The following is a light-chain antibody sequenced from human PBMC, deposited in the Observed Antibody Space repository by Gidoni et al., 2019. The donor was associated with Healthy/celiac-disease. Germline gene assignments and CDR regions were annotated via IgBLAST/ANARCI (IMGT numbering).Light chain of an antibody. CDR3: QQYDNLPLT. CDR2: DAS. Sequence: DIQMTQSPSSLSASVGDRVTITCQASQDISNYLNWYQQKPGQAPKPLIYDASNLETRAPSRFSRSGSGTDFTFTISSLQPEDIATYYCQQYDNLPLTFGGGTKVEIK. V-gene: IGKV1-33*01. J-gene: IGKJ4*01. CDR1: QDISNY.